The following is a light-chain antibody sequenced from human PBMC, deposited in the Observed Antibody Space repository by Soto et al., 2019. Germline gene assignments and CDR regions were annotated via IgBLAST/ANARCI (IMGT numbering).Light chain of an antibody. CDR3: QQYYNWPRT. CDR2: GAS. J-gene: IGKJ5*01. CDR1: QSVSSN. Sequence: EIVMTQSPATLSVSPGERATLSCRASQSVSSNLAWYQQKPGQAPRLLIYGASSRATGLPARFSGSGSGTEFTLTINSLQAEDCAVYYCQQYYNWPRTFGQGTRLEIK. V-gene: IGKV3-15*01.